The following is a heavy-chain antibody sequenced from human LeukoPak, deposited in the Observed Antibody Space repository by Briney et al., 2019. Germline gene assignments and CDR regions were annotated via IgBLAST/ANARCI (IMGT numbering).Heavy chain of an antibody. CDR1: GFTFSNSA. V-gene: IGHV3-15*01. Sequence: GGSLRLSCVASGFTFSNSAMHWVRQAPGKGLEWVGRIKSKTDGGTTDYAAPVKGRFTISRDDSKNTLYLQMNSLKTEDTAVYYCTREAVTANGYFDYWGQGTLVTVSS. D-gene: IGHD2-21*02. CDR2: IKSKTDGGTT. J-gene: IGHJ4*02. CDR3: TREAVTANGYFDY.